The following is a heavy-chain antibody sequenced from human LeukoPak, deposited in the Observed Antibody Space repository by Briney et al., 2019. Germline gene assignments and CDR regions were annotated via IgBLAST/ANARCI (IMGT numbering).Heavy chain of an antibody. Sequence: PGGSLRLSCAASGFPFSSYSINWVRQAPGKGLEWVSSISGSSDFIYYADSVKGRFTISRDNAKNSLYLQMNSLRAEDTAVYYCARAAAAGNGGLYYYYGMDVWGQGTTVTVSS. D-gene: IGHD6-13*01. CDR2: ISGSSDFI. CDR1: GFPFSSYS. V-gene: IGHV3-21*01. J-gene: IGHJ6*02. CDR3: ARAAAAGNGGLYYYYGMDV.